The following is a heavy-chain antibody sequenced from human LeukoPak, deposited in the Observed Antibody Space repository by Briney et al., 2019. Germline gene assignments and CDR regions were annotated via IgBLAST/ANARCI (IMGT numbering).Heavy chain of an antibody. V-gene: IGHV1-2*02. CDR2: INPNSGGT. D-gene: IGHD3-10*01. Sequence: ASVKVSCKASGYTFTGYNMYWVRQAPGQGLEWMGWINPNSGGTNYAQKLQGRVTMTTDTSTSTAYMELRSLRSDDTAVYYCARGGSRFGDAFDYWGQGTLVTVSS. CDR1: GYTFTGYN. CDR3: ARGGSRFGDAFDY. J-gene: IGHJ4*02.